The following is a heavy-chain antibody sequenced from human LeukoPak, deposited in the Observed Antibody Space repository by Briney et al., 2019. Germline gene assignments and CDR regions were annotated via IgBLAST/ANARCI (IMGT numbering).Heavy chain of an antibody. J-gene: IGHJ6*03. V-gene: IGHV1-18*01. CDR1: GYTFTSYG. CDR2: ISPYNGNT. D-gene: IGHD6-13*01. CDR3: ARARGGSSWYRGDYYYMDV. Sequence: ASVKVSCKASGYTFTSYGISWVRQAPGQGLEWMGWISPYNGNTNYEQKFQDRVTMTTDTSTSTGYMERRSLKSDDTAVYYCARARGGSSWYRGDYYYMDVWGKGTTVTISS.